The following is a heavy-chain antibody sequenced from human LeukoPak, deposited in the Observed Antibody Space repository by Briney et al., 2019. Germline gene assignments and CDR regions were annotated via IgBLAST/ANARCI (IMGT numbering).Heavy chain of an antibody. D-gene: IGHD3-3*01. V-gene: IGHV3-23*01. CDR1: GFTFSNSA. Sequence: GGSLRLSCAASGFTFSNSALSWVRQAPGKGLEWVATITGSGDNTYSANSVKGRFTISRDNSKNTLYLQMNSLRAEDTAKYYCARDYPNFYDFWSGYDYWGQGTLVTVSS. J-gene: IGHJ4*02. CDR3: ARDYPNFYDFWSGYDY. CDR2: ITGSGDNT.